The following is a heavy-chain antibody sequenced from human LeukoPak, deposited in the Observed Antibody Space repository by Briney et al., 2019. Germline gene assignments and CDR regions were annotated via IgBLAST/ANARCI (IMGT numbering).Heavy chain of an antibody. CDR1: GFTFSIYA. CDR3: ARRASGYRQSYFDY. Sequence: GGSLRLSYAASGFTFSIYAMHWVRQAPGKGLEYVSAISSNGGSTYYANSVKGRFTISRDNSKNTMYLQMGSVRAEDMAVYYCARRASGYRQSYFDYWGQGTLVTVSS. V-gene: IGHV3-64*01. CDR2: ISSNGGST. J-gene: IGHJ4*02. D-gene: IGHD3-22*01.